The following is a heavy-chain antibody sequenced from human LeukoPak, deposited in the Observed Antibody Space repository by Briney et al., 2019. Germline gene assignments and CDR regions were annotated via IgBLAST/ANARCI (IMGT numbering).Heavy chain of an antibody. Sequence: PGRSLRLSRVASLLNFYDSAMHWVRQAPSKRLEGVCVISADGGRRVSADSVNARFNISRDNSETSLYLPMNSLRCQGHARYCFSKDSGNFDYWGQGTLVAVSS. CDR3: SKDSGNFDY. J-gene: IGHJ4*02. V-gene: IGHV3-43*02. CDR2: ISADGGRR. CDR1: LLNFYDSA.